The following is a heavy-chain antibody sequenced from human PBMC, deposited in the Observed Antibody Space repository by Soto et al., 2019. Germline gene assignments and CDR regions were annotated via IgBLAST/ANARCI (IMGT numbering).Heavy chain of an antibody. V-gene: IGHV4-4*07. Sequence: SETLSLTCAVSGASIRSYHWSFLRQPAGKGLEWIGRIQHTGNTNYNPSLKSRVTMSADTSKNQISLKMTSVTAADTAVYFCAKDVSSRRWFDPWGPGVRVTVSS. CDR1: GASIRSYH. J-gene: IGHJ5*02. D-gene: IGHD3-16*01. CDR2: IQHTGNT. CDR3: AKDVSSRRWFDP.